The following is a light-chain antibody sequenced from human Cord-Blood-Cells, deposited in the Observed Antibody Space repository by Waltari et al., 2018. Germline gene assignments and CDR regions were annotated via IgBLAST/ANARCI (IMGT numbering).Light chain of an antibody. CDR1: SPHIGRNT. CDR3: AAWDDSLNGRV. V-gene: IGLV1-44*01. J-gene: IGLJ3*02. CDR2: SNN. Sequence: QSVLTQPPSASGTPGQRVTLPCFGSSPHIGRNTVTWYQQLPGTAPKLLIYSNNQRPSGVPDRFSGSKSGTSASLAISGLQSEDEADYYCAAWDDSLNGRVFGGGTKLTVL.